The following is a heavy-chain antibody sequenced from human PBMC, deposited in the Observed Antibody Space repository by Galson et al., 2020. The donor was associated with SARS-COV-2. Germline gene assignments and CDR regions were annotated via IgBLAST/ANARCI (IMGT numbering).Heavy chain of an antibody. D-gene: IGHD2-15*01. CDR1: GGSFSFYT. CDR2: VSQTGRP. V-gene: IGHV4-34*01. CDR3: VRADICSESSCSPSLLRRATYALDV. J-gene: IGHJ6*02. Sequence: PSETLSLTCDVDGGSFSFYTWTWVRQSPERGLEWIGEVSQTGRPKSSPSLAGRVTISVDTSRRRFSMTLTSVTSADTAVYYCVRADICSESSCSPSLLRRATYALDVWGQGTTVTVSS.